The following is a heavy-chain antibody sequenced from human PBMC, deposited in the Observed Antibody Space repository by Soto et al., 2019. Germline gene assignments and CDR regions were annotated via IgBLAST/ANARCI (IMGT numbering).Heavy chain of an antibody. CDR1: GGSFSGYY. J-gene: IGHJ5*02. CDR2: INHSGST. Sequence: SETLSLTCAVYGGSFSGYYWSWIRQPPGKGLEWIGEINHSGSTNYNPSLKSRVTISVDTSKNQFSLKLSSVTAADTAVYYCARGLNYYGSGSSLKWFDPWGQGTLVTVSS. D-gene: IGHD3-10*01. V-gene: IGHV4-34*01. CDR3: ARGLNYYGSGSSLKWFDP.